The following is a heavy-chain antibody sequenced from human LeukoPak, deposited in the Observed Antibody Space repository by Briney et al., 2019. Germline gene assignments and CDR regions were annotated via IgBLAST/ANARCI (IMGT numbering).Heavy chain of an antibody. CDR3: ARRDYLDHFYYIDV. Sequence: SETLSLTCTVSGGSINSSSYYWDWIRQPPGKGLEWIGSIYYSGSTNYNPSLESRVTISVDTSKNHFSLKLSSVTAADTAVYYCARRDYLDHFYYIDVWDKGNTVTVSS. CDR2: IYYSGST. V-gene: IGHV4-39*02. D-gene: IGHD3-10*01. J-gene: IGHJ6*03. CDR1: GGSINSSSYY.